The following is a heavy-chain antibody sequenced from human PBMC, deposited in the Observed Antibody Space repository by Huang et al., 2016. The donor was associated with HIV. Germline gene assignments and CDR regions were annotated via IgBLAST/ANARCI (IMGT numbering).Heavy chain of an antibody. D-gene: IGHD3-3*01. J-gene: IGHJ6*02. V-gene: IGHV4-34*02. CDR2: VNDSGAT. CDR3: ARQWTILEWLLGLDV. Sequence: QMQLQQRGAGLLKPSETLSLTCGVSGGSFTGNYLTWIRQAPGKGLEWFGEVNDSGATTDNPSLNVRVTISLDKSNRELSLNLRSVTAADTAVYYCARQWTILEWLLGLDVWGQGTTVIVSS. CDR1: GGSFTGNY.